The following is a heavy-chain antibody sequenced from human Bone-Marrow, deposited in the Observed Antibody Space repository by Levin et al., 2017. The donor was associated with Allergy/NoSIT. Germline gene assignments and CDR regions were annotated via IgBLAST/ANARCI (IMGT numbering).Heavy chain of an antibody. CDR1: GDRVSSTSAA. Sequence: SQTLSLTCAISGDRVSSTSAAWNWIRQSPSRGLEWLGRTYYRSKWYNDYAVSVKSRITINPDTSKNQFSLQLNSVTPEDTAVYYCARDRNVDTAMVNHYYYGMDVWGQGTTVTVSS. CDR3: ARDRNVDTAMVNHYYYGMDV. CDR2: TYYRSKWYN. J-gene: IGHJ6*02. D-gene: IGHD5-18*01. V-gene: IGHV6-1*01.